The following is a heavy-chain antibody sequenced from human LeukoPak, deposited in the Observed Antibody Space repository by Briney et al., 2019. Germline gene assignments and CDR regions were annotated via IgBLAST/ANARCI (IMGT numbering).Heavy chain of an antibody. CDR1: GYSISSNYY. D-gene: IGHD6-13*01. CDR2: IYHSGSTSGST. J-gene: IGHJ5*02. V-gene: IGHV4-38-2*02. CDR3: ARDPAAAAGPGWFDP. Sequence: SETLSLTCTVSGYSISSNYYWDWIRPPPGKRLEWIGSIYHSGSTSGSTNYNPSLKSRVTISVDTSKNQFSLKLSSVTAADTAVYYCARDPAAAAGPGWFDPWGQGTLVTVSS.